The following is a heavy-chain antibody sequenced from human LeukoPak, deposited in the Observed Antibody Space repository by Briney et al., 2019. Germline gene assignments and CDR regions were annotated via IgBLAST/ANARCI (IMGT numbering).Heavy chain of an antibody. D-gene: IGHD1-7*01. V-gene: IGHV3-72*01. J-gene: IGHJ4*02. CDR3: ASSRENYRQLNY. CDR1: GFIFSDHY. CDR2: CRNKANTYTT. Sequence: PGGSLRLSCAASGFIFSDHYMDWVRQAPGKGLEWVARCRNKANTYTTEYAASVKGRFTVSRDDSKNSLYLQMNSLKTEDTAVYYCASSRENYRQLNYWGQETLVTVSS.